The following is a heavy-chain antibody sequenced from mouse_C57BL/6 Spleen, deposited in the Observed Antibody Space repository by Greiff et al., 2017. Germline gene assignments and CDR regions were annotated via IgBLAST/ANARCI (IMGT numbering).Heavy chain of an antibody. CDR2: ISSGGSYT. J-gene: IGHJ2*01. CDR1: GFTFSSYG. CDR3: ARHDPDYGSGLCDY. Sequence: EVMLVESGGDLVKPGGSLKLSCAASGFTFSSYGMSWVRQTPDKRLEWVATISSGGSYTYYPDSVKGRFTISRDNAKNTLYLQMSSLKSEDTAMYYYARHDPDYGSGLCDYWGQGTTLTVSS. D-gene: IGHD1-1*01. V-gene: IGHV5-6*01.